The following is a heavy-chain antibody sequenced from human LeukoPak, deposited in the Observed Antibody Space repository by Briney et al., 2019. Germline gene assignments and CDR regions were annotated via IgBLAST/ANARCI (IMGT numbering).Heavy chain of an antibody. J-gene: IGHJ3*02. CDR3: ARDPYCSGGSCYRAFDI. D-gene: IGHD2-15*01. CDR1: GFTFSSYA. CDR2: ISYDGSNK. Sequence: GGSLRLSCAASGFTFSSYAMHWVRQAPGKGREWVAVISYDGSNKYYADSVTGRFTISRDNSKNTLYLQMNSLRDEDTAVYYCARDPYCSGGSCYRAFDIWGQGTMVTVSS. V-gene: IGHV3-30-3*01.